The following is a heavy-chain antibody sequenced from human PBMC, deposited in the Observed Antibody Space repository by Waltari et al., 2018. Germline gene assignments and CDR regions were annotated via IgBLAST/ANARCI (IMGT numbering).Heavy chain of an antibody. V-gene: IGHV1-2*02. D-gene: IGHD3-22*01. J-gene: IGHJ4*02. CDR1: GYTFTGYY. CDR2: INPNSGGT. Sequence: QVQLVQSGAEVKKPGASVKVSCKASGYTFTGYYMHWVRQAPGQGLEWMGWINPNSGGTNYAKKFQGRVTMTRDTSISTAYMELSRLRSDDTAVYYCARGDRKPYYDSSGFDYWGQGTLVTVSS. CDR3: ARGDRKPYYDSSGFDY.